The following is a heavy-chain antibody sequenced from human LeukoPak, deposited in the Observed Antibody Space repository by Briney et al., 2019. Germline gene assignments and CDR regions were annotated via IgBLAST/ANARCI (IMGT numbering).Heavy chain of an antibody. V-gene: IGHV3-21*01. CDR3: ARNNYYDSSGYDY. CDR1: GFTFSSYS. J-gene: IGHJ4*02. Sequence: GGSLRLSCAASGFTFSSYSMNWVRQAPGKGLEWVSSISSSSSYIYYADSVKGRFAISRDNAKNSVYLQMNSLRAEDTAVYYCARNNYYDSSGYDYWGQGTLVTVSS. D-gene: IGHD3-22*01. CDR2: ISSSSSYI.